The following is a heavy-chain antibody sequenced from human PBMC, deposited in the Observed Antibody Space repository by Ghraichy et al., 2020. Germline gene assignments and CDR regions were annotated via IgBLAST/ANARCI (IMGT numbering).Heavy chain of an antibody. J-gene: IGHJ4*02. CDR3: ARDRRYYYDSSGYGDY. Sequence: ASVKVSCKASGYTFTSYGISWVRQAPGQGLEWMAWISPYNGNTNYAQKLQGRVTMTTDTSTSTAYMELRSLRSDDTAVYYCARDRRYYYDSSGYGDYWGQGTLVTVSS. CDR1: GYTFTSYG. D-gene: IGHD3-22*01. CDR2: ISPYNGNT. V-gene: IGHV1-18*04.